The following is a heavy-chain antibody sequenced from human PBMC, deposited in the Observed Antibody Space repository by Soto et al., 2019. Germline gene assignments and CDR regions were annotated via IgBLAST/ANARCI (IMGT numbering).Heavy chain of an antibody. CDR1: GGSISSSSYY. J-gene: IGHJ4*02. V-gene: IGHV4-39*01. CDR2: IYYSGSP. D-gene: IGHD2-15*01. Sequence: QLQLQESGPGLVKPSETLSLTCTVSGGSISSSSYYWGWIRQPPGKGLEWIGSIYYSGSPYYNPSLKRRVTISVETSKNQFSLKLSSVTAADTAVYYCARHTPAISISDHWGQGTLVTVSS. CDR3: ARHTPAISISDH.